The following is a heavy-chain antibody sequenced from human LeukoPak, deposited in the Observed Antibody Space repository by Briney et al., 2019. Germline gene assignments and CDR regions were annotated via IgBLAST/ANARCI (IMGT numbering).Heavy chain of an antibody. Sequence: GGSLRLPCAASGFTFSSYSMNWVRQAPGKGLEWVSSISSSSSYIYYADSVKGRFTISRDNAKNSLYLQMNSLRAEDTAVYYCARDRQQLVQDYWGQGTLVTVSS. CDR1: GFTFSSYS. J-gene: IGHJ4*02. D-gene: IGHD6-13*01. V-gene: IGHV3-21*01. CDR2: ISSSSSYI. CDR3: ARDRQQLVQDY.